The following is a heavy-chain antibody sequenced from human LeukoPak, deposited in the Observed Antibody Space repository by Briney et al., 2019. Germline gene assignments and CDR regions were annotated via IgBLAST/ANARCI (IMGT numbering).Heavy chain of an antibody. Sequence: GGSLRLSCAASGFTFSSYGMHWVRQAPGKGPEWVAVIWYDGSNKYYADSVKGRFTISRDNSKNTLYLQMNSLRAEDTAVYYCAGGSGWLIEVYWGQGTLVTVSS. CDR1: GFTFSSYG. CDR2: IWYDGSNK. J-gene: IGHJ4*02. CDR3: AGGSGWLIEVY. D-gene: IGHD6-19*01. V-gene: IGHV3-33*01.